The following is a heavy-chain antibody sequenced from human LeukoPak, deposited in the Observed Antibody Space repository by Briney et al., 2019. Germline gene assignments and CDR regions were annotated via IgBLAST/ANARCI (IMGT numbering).Heavy chain of an antibody. CDR2: ISGSGGST. Sequence: GGSLRLSCAASGFTFSSYAMSWVRQAPGKGLKWVSAISGSGGSTYYADSVKGRFTISRDNSKNTLYLQMNSLRAEDTAVYYCAKDVRVVVVIYDAFDIWGQGTMVTVSS. J-gene: IGHJ3*02. CDR3: AKDVRVVVVIYDAFDI. D-gene: IGHD3-22*01. CDR1: GFTFSSYA. V-gene: IGHV3-23*01.